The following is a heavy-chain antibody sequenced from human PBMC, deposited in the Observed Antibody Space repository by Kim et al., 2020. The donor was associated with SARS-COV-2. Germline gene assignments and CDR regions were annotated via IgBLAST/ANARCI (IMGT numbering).Heavy chain of an antibody. CDR1: GYTFTSYA. CDR2: INTNTGNP. J-gene: IGHJ6*02. Sequence: ASVKVSCKASGYTFTSYAMNWVRQAPGQGLEWMGWINTNTGNPTYAQGFTGRFVFSLDTSVSTAYLQISSLKAEDTAVYYCSRLDIAAAGTDYYGMDVWGQGTTVTVSS. V-gene: IGHV7-4-1*02. CDR3: SRLDIAAAGTDYYGMDV. D-gene: IGHD6-13*01.